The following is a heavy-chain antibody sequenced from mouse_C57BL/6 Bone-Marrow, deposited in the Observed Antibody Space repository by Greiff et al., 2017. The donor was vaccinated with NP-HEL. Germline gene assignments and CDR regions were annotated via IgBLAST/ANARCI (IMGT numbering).Heavy chain of an antibody. CDR3: ARRGIVRYYFDY. CDR1: GYAFSSSW. J-gene: IGHJ2*01. V-gene: IGHV1-82*01. Sequence: VQLVESGPELVKPGASVKISCKASGYAFSSSWMNWVKQRPGKGLEWIGRIYPGDGDTNYNGKFKGKATLTADKSSSTAYMQLSSLTSEDSAVYFCARRGIVRYYFDYWGQGTTLTVSS. CDR2: IYPGDGDT.